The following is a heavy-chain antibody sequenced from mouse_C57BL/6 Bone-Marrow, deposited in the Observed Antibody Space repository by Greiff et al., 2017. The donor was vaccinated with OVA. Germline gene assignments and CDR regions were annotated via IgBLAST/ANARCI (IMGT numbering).Heavy chain of an antibody. CDR2: IDPENGDT. CDR3: TTYYSNYSFAY. J-gene: IGHJ3*01. V-gene: IGHV14-4*01. CDR1: GFNIKDDY. Sequence: EVQLQQSGAELVRPGASVKLSCTASGFNIKDDYMHWVKQRPEKGLEWIGWIDPENGDTEYASKFQGKATITADTSSNTAYLQLSSLTSEDTAFYYCTTYYSNYSFAYWGQGTLVTVSA. D-gene: IGHD2-5*01.